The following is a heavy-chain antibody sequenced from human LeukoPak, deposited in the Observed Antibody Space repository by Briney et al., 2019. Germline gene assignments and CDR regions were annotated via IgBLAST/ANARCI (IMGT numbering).Heavy chain of an antibody. J-gene: IGHJ3*02. D-gene: IGHD6-13*01. Sequence: SETLSLTCTVSGYSISSGYYWGWIRQPPGKGLEWIGSIYHSGGTYYNPSLKSRVTISVDTSKNQFSLKLSSVTAADTAVYYCARGGSSWYAFDIWGQGTMVTVSS. CDR1: GYSISSGYY. CDR2: IYHSGGT. CDR3: ARGGSSWYAFDI. V-gene: IGHV4-38-2*02.